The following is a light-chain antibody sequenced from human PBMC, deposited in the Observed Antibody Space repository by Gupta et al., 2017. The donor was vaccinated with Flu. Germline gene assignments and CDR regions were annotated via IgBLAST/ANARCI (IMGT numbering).Light chain of an antibody. CDR1: QGISSY. CDR2: AAS. J-gene: IGKJ3*01. CDR3: QQLNSYPLT. Sequence: DIQLTQSPSFLSASVGDRVTITCRASQGISSYLAWYQQKPGKAPKLLIYAASTLQSGVPSRFSGSGSGTEFTLTISSRQPEDFATYYCQQLNSYPLTFGHGTKVDIK. V-gene: IGKV1-9*01.